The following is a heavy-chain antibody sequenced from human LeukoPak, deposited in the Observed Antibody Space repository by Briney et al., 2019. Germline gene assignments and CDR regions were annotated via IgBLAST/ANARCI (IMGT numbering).Heavy chain of an antibody. V-gene: IGHV3-53*01. CDR2: IYSGGST. J-gene: IGHJ3*02. CDR1: GFTFSSYA. Sequence: QSGGSLRLSCTTSGFTFSSYALSWVRQAPGKGLEWVSVIYSGGSTYYADSVKGRFTISRDNSKNTLYLQMNSLRAEDTAVYYCARGPGALDAFDIWGQGTMVTVSS. CDR3: ARGPGALDAFDI.